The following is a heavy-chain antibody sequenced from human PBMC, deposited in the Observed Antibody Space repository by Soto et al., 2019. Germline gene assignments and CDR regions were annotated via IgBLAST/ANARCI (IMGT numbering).Heavy chain of an antibody. CDR3: ARDALGGPSLATIHFDN. J-gene: IGHJ4*02. CDR2: LNVYNGDI. V-gene: IGHV1-18*04. D-gene: IGHD5-12*01. Sequence: QVQLVQCGGEVKKPGASVKVSCKASGYTFINHGISWVRQAPGQGLEWMGWLNVYNGDINYAQKFRGRVTMTADTSPRTAYMELRSLRSDDTAVYYCARDALGGPSLATIHFDNWGQGTLVTVSS. CDR1: GYTFINHG.